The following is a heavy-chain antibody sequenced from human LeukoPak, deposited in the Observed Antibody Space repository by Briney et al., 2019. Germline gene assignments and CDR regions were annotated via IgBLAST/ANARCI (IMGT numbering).Heavy chain of an antibody. CDR3: ARGRMATIGVEYYYYGMDV. J-gene: IGHJ6*02. D-gene: IGHD5-24*01. Sequence: PGGSLRLSCAASGFTFSSYAMSWIRQPPGKGLEWIGGINHSGSTNYNPSLKSRVTISVDTSKNQFSLKLSSVTAADTAVYYCARGRMATIGVEYYYYGMDVWGQGTTVTVSS. CDR1: GFTFSSYA. CDR2: INHSGST. V-gene: IGHV4-34*01.